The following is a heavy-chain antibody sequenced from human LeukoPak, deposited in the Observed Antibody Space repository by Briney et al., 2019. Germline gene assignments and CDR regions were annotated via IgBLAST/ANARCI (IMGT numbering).Heavy chain of an antibody. CDR2: ISGSGGST. CDR3: AKGWELLYREYYFDY. Sequence: GGSLRLSCAASGFTFSSYAMSWVRQAPGKGLEWVSAISGSGGSTTYADSVTGRFTISRDNSKNTLYLQMNSLRAEDTGVYYCAKGWELLYREYYFDYGGKGTVVSVPS. CDR1: GFTFSSYA. J-gene: IGHJ4*02. D-gene: IGHD1-26*01. V-gene: IGHV3-23*01.